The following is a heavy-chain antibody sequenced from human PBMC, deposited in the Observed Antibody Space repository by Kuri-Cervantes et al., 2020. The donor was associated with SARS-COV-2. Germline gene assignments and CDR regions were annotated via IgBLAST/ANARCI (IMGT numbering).Heavy chain of an antibody. CDR1: GYTLINYA. J-gene: IGHJ4*02. CDR3: ARDLGSYFDH. Sequence: ASVKVSCKASGYTLINYAMNRVRQAPGQGLEWMGWINTNTGNPTYAQGFTGRFVFSVDTSVSTAYLQISSLKAEDTAVYFCARDLGSYFDHWGQGTLVTVSS. V-gene: IGHV7-4-1*02. D-gene: IGHD5-12*01. CDR2: INTNTGNP.